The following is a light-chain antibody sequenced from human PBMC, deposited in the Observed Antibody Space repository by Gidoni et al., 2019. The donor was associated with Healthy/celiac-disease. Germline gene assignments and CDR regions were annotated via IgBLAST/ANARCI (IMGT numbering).Light chain of an antibody. J-gene: IGKJ3*01. CDR2: DAS. CDR1: QDISNY. V-gene: IGKV1-33*01. Sequence: DIQLPQSPSSLSASVGDRVTITCQASQDISNYLNWYQQKPGKAPKLLIYDASNLETGVPSRFSGSGSGTDFTFTISSLQPEDIATYYCQQYDNLQITFXPXTKVDIK. CDR3: QQYDNLQIT.